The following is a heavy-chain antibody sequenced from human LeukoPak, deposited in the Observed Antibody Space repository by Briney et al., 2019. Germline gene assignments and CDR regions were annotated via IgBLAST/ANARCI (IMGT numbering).Heavy chain of an antibody. CDR1: GYTFTSYY. CDR3: ARDLVADSSGWRAFDI. D-gene: IGHD6-19*01. CDR2: INPSGGST. J-gene: IGHJ3*02. V-gene: IGHV1-46*01. Sequence: ASVKVSCKASGYTFTSYYMHWVRQAPGQGLEWMGIINPSGGSTSYAQKFQGRVTMTRDTSTSTVYMELSSLRSEDTAVYCCARDLVADSSGWRAFDIWGQGTMVTVSS.